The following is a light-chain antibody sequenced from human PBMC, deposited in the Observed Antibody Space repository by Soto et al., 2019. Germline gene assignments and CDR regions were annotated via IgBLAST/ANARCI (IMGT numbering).Light chain of an antibody. CDR1: QDISKF. CDR2: DAS. V-gene: IGKV1-33*01. Sequence: DIQMTQSPSSLSASVGDRVSFTCQASQDISKFLNWYQHKPGQAPSLLIYDASKSQFGVPSRFIGNGSGTDFTFTISSLQPEDNATEHCQQYDNRPFTFGPGTKVDVK. CDR3: QQYDNRPFT. J-gene: IGKJ3*01.